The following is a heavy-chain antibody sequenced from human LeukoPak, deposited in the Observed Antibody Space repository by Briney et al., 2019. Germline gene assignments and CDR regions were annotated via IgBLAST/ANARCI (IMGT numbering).Heavy chain of an antibody. CDR1: GGSISSGGYS. CDR2: IYHSGST. V-gene: IGHV4-30-2*01. Sequence: SETLSLTCAVSGGSISSGGYSWSWFRQPPGTGLEWIGYIYHSGSTYYNPSLKSRVTISVDRSKNQFSLKLSSVTAADTAVYYCARVSRSRSSGWALFDYWGQGTLVTVSS. J-gene: IGHJ4*02. CDR3: ARVSRSRSSGWALFDY. D-gene: IGHD6-19*01.